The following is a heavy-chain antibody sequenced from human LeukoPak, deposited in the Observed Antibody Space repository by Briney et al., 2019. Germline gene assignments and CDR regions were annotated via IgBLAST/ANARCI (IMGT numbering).Heavy chain of an antibody. J-gene: IGHJ3*02. CDR1: GDSISSGNYL. V-gene: IGHV4-61*02. CDR2: TYIGGDT. CDR3: ARDPSGVKAILGAFDI. Sequence: SQTLSLTCTVYGDSISSGNYLWSWIRQPAGKGLEWIGRTYIGGDTNYNPSLKSRVTISLDTSKNQISLRLSSVTAADTAVYYCARDPSGVKAILGAFDIWGQGSTVTVSS. D-gene: IGHD2-21*01.